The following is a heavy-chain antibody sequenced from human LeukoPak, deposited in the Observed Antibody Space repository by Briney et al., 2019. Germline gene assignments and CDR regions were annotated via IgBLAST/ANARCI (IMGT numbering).Heavy chain of an antibody. Sequence: SETLSLTCTVSGGSISSYYWSWIRQPAGEGLEWIGRIYTSGSTNYNPSLKSRVTMSVDTSKNQFSLKLSSVTAADTAVYYCARVGDGPYSGSYYRAFDIWGQGTMVTVSS. D-gene: IGHD1-26*01. V-gene: IGHV4-4*07. J-gene: IGHJ3*02. CDR1: GGSISSYY. CDR2: IYTSGST. CDR3: ARVGDGPYSGSYYRAFDI.